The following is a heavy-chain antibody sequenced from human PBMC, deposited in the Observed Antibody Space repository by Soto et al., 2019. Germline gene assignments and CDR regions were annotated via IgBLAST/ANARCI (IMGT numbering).Heavy chain of an antibody. D-gene: IGHD3-10*01. V-gene: IGHV4-30-2*01. J-gene: IGHJ5*02. CDR1: GGSISSGVYS. CDR3: ARAYYGSGRRVYNWFDP. CDR2: IYHSGST. Sequence: PSETLSLTCAVSGGSISSGVYSWIWIRQPPGKGLDWIGYIYHSGSTYYNPSLKSRVTISVDRSKNQFSLKLSSVTAADTAVYYCARAYYGSGRRVYNWFDPWGQGTLVTVSS.